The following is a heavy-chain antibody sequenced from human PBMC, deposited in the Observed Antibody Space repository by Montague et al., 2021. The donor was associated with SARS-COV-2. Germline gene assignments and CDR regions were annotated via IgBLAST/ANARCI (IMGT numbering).Heavy chain of an antibody. D-gene: IGHD3-16*01. V-gene: IGHV3-48*03. CDR1: GFNFSSYE. J-gene: IGHJ4*02. CDR2: ISSSGSTI. Sequence: SRRISCAASGFNFSSYEMNWVRQAPGKGLEWVSYISSSGSTIYYADSVKGRFTISRDNAKNSLYLQMNSLRAEDTAVYYCARAVPYVFRPLKYFDYWGQGTLVTVSS. CDR3: ARAVPYVFRPLKYFDY.